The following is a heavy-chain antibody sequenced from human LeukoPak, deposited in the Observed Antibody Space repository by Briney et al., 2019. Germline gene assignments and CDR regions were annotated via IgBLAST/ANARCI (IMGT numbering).Heavy chain of an antibody. D-gene: IGHD3-10*01. CDR2: VCHSGSS. J-gene: IGHJ5*02. V-gene: IGHV4-38-2*02. CDR1: GYSISSHYC. CDR3: ARVCCYFDSGSNPNWFDP. Sequence: PSETLSLTCSVSGYSISSHYCWGWIRQPPGKGLEWIGSVCHSGSSFYNPSLKTRLAISIDTSKNELFLKLSSLSAADTAVYNCARVCCYFDSGSNPNWFDPWGHGTMVTVSS.